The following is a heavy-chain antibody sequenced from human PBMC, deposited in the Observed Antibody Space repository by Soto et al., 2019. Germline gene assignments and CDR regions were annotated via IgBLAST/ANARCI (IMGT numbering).Heavy chain of an antibody. Sequence: ASETLSLTCAVYGGSFSGYYWSWIRQPPGKGLEWIGEINHSGSTNYNPSLKSRVTISVDTSKNQFSLKLSSVTAADTAVYYCAERTAMGEVDYWGQGTLVTSPQ. CDR3: AERTAMGEVDY. CDR2: INHSGST. J-gene: IGHJ4*02. CDR1: GGSFSGYY. V-gene: IGHV4-34*01. D-gene: IGHD5-18*01.